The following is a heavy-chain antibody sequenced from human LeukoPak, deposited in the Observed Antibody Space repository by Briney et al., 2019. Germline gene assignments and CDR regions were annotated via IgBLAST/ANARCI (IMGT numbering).Heavy chain of an antibody. V-gene: IGHV1-46*01. CDR2: INPSGGTT. J-gene: IGHJ6*03. Sequence: ASVKVSCKASGYTFTSYYMHWVRQAPGQGLEWMGIINPSGGTTSYAQKFQGRVTMTRDMSTSTVYMELSSLRSEDTAVYYCARTIGGAGYSYGWDYYYMDVWGKGTTVTVSS. D-gene: IGHD5-18*01. CDR3: ARTIGGAGYSYGWDYYYMDV. CDR1: GYTFTSYY.